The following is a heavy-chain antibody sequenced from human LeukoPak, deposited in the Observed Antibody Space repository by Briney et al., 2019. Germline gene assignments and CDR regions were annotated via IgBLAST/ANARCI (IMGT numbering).Heavy chain of an antibody. Sequence: GGSLSLSCAASGFTFSRYAMSCVPHPPGKGLEWVSAMSGGGGSNYYAHSEKGRFTISRDNSKNTLYLQMDSLRAEDTAVYYCAKGGYSYGYEDVFDYWGQGTLVTVS. CDR3: AKGGYSYGYEDVFDY. V-gene: IGHV3-23*01. CDR1: GFTFSRYA. CDR2: MSGGGGSN. J-gene: IGHJ4*02. D-gene: IGHD5-18*01.